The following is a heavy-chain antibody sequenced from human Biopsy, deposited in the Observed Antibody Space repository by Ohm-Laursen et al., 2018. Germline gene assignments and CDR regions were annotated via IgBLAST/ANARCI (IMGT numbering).Heavy chain of an antibody. CDR2: IVVCSGHT. Sequence: GASVKVSCKASGFTFSSSAVQWVRQARGKRLEWIGWIVVCSGHTNYAQKFQERVTITRDMSTSTAYMELTSLRFEDTAVYYCAATSTLYYYYYAMDVWDQGTTITVSS. V-gene: IGHV1-58*01. CDR3: AATSTLYYYYYAMDV. J-gene: IGHJ6*02. CDR1: GFTFSSSA.